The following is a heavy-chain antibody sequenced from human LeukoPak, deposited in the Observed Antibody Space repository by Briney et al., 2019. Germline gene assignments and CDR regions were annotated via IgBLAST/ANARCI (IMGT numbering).Heavy chain of an antibody. V-gene: IGHV3-21*01. Sequence: GGSLGLSCAASGFTFSSYSMNWVRQAPGKGLEWVSSISSSSSYIYYADSVKGRFTISRDNAKNSLYLQMNSLRAEDTAVYYCARDDIPWLPDDYWGQGTLVTVSS. D-gene: IGHD5-24*01. CDR3: ARDDIPWLPDDY. CDR1: GFTFSSYS. J-gene: IGHJ4*02. CDR2: ISSSSSYI.